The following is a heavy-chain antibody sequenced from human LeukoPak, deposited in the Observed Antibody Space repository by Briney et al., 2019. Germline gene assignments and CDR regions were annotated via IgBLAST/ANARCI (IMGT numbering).Heavy chain of an antibody. CDR1: GGSISSSSYY. V-gene: IGHV4-39*07. D-gene: IGHD3-22*01. J-gene: IGHJ6*03. CDR3: ASSAYESSGYGGYYMDV. CDR2: IYYSGST. Sequence: SETLSLTCTVSGGSISSSSYYWGWIRQPPGKGLEWIGSIYYSGSTYYNPSLKSRVTISVDTSKNQFSLKLSSVTAADTAVYYCASSAYESSGYGGYYMDVWGKGTTVTVPS.